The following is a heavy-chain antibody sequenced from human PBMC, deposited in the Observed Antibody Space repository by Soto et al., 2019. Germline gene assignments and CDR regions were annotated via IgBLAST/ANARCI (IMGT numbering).Heavy chain of an antibody. D-gene: IGHD5-18*01. V-gene: IGHV4-39*02. Sequence: SETLFLTCAVSGASIGSTTYYWGWLRQPAGKGLEWIGSVEYSGITYYNPSLKSRLSISVESSSTHFSLRLSSVTAADTALYYCAKDSGYNYGYFRWFDPWGQGTLVTVSS. CDR1: GASIGSTTYY. J-gene: IGHJ5*02. CDR3: AKDSGYNYGYFRWFDP. CDR2: VEYSGIT.